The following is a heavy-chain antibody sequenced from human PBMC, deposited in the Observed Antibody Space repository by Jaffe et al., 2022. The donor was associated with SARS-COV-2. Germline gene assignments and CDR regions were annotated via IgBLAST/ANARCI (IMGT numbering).Heavy chain of an antibody. CDR3: VKDLRSMVRGVIQIPTYGMDV. Sequence: EVQLVESGGGLVQPGGSLRLSCSASGFTFSSYAMHWVRQAPGKGLEYVSAISSNGGSTYYADSVKGRFTISRDNSKNTLYLQMSSLRAEDTAVYYCVKDLRSMVRGVIQIPTYGMDVWGQGTTVTVSS. D-gene: IGHD3-10*01. V-gene: IGHV3-64D*09. CDR2: ISSNGGST. CDR1: GFTFSSYA. J-gene: IGHJ6*02.